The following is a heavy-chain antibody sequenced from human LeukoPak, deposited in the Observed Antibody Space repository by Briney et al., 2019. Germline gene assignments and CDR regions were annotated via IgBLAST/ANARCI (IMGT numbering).Heavy chain of an antibody. CDR1: GGSISSSNW. Sequence: SETLSLTCAVSGGSISSSNWWSWVRQPPGKGLEWIGEIYHSGSTNYNPSLKSRVTISVDKSKNQFSLKLSSVTAADTSVYYCARRKSGTYGSWIDYWGQGTVVTVSS. CDR3: ARRKSGTYGSWIDY. D-gene: IGHD1-26*01. CDR2: IYHSGST. V-gene: IGHV4-4*02. J-gene: IGHJ4*02.